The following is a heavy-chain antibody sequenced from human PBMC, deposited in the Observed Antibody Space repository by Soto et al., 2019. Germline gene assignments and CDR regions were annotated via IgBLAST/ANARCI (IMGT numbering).Heavy chain of an antibody. CDR3: ARHRSVRILGPTEYFDI. V-gene: IGHV4-39*01. CDR2: IYYSGST. CDR1: GVSFSGYY. J-gene: IGHJ4*02. D-gene: IGHD1-26*01. Sequence: SLTCAVYGVSFSGYYWGLVRQSPGKGLEWIGSIYYSGSTYQNLSLKSRVTLFVATSKNQFSLEVSSVTAADTAVYYFARHRSVRILGPTEYFDIWCQRTLVTVSS.